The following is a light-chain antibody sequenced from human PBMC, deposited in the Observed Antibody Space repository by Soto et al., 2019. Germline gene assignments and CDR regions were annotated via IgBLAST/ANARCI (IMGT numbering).Light chain of an antibody. J-gene: IGKJ3*01. V-gene: IGKV3-20*01. CDR2: GAS. Sequence: EIVLTQSPATLSLSTGERATLSSSASQSISSDVAWYQQEPGQAPRLLIYGASTRATGIPDRFSGSGSGTDFTLTISRLEPEDFAVYYCQQYGSPGLLTFGPGTKVDIK. CDR1: QSISSD. CDR3: QQYGSPGLLT.